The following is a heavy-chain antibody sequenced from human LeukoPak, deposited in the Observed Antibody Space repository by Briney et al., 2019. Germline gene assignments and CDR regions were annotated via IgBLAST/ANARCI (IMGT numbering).Heavy chain of an antibody. V-gene: IGHV1-18*01. J-gene: IGHJ4*02. CDR3: ARMSSRSSEDNFDY. CDR2: ISAYNGNT. D-gene: IGHD6-6*01. CDR1: GYTFTSYG. Sequence: ASVKVSCKASGYTFTSYGISWVRQAPGQGLEWMGWISAYNGNTNYAQKLQGRVTMTTDTSTSTAYMELRSLRSADTAVYYCARMSSRSSEDNFDYWGQGTLVTVSS.